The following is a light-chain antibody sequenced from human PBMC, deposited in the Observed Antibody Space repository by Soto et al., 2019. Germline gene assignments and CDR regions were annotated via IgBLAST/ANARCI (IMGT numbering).Light chain of an antibody. V-gene: IGKV1-17*03. CDR2: GAS. CDR1: QGISTY. CDR3: LQHNSYPRT. J-gene: IGKJ1*01. Sequence: IQMTQSTSAMSASVGDRITITCRASQGISTYLAWFQQKPGKVSKRLILGASTLQSGVPSRFSGSGSGTEFTLTISSLQPEDFATYYCLQHNSYPRTFGQGTKVEIK.